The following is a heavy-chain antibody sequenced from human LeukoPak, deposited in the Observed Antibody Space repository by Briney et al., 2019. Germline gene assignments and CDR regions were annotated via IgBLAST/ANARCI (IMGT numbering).Heavy chain of an antibody. J-gene: IGHJ4*02. D-gene: IGHD2-2*01. CDR1: RFTFSNYW. CDR2: INQDGSDK. Sequence: GGSLRLSCAASRFTFSNYWMAWVRQAPGRGLEWVANINQDGSDKHSVDSVRGRFTIPRDNTNKSLYLQMNSLRAEDTAVYSCARVRKYCRTSSCSHLQLYFDYWGQGTLVTVSS. CDR3: ARVRKYCRTSSCSHLQLYFDY. V-gene: IGHV3-7*01.